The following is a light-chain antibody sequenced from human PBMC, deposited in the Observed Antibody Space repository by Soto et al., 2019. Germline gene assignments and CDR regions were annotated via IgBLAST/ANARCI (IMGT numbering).Light chain of an antibody. CDR1: QSVSSY. V-gene: IGKV3-11*01. J-gene: IGKJ5*01. Sequence: EIVLTQSPATLSLSPGERATLSCRASQSVSSYLAWYQQKPGQAPRLLIYDASNRATGIPARFSGSGSGTGFTLTISSLEPEDFAVYYCQQRSNWPPITFGQGTPLEIK. CDR2: DAS. CDR3: QQRSNWPPIT.